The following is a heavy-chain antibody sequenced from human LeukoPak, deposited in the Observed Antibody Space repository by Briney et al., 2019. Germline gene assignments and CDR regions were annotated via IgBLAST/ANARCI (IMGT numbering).Heavy chain of an antibody. CDR3: AKDRSPYSSSSFVFDY. CDR1: GYTFSSYG. Sequence: GGSLRLSCAASGYTFSSYGMHWVRQAPGEGLEWVAVIWYDGSKKYYADSVKGRFTISRDDSKNTLYLQMNSSRTEDTAVYYRAKDRSPYSSSSFVFDYWGQGTLVTVSS. J-gene: IGHJ4*02. CDR2: IWYDGSKK. V-gene: IGHV3-30*02. D-gene: IGHD6-13*01.